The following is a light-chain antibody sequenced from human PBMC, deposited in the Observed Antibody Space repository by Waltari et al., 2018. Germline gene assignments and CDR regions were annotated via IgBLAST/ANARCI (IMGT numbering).Light chain of an antibody. V-gene: IGLV2-14*03. CDR1: SSDGGGYTY. CDR3: SSYISSSTLEL. Sequence: QSALTQPASVSGSPGQSITISCTGTSSDGGGYTYVSWYQQHPGKAPKLMIYDVSNRPSGVSNRFSGSKSGNTASLTISGLQAEDEADYYCSSYISSSTLELFGGGTSLTVL. J-gene: IGLJ2*01. CDR2: DVS.